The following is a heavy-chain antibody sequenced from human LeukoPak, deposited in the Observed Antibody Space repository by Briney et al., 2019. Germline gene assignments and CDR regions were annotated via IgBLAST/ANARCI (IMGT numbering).Heavy chain of an antibody. J-gene: IGHJ3*02. CDR1: GYTFTSYY. CDR3: ARFLAARRDAFDI. D-gene: IGHD6-6*01. CDR2: INPSGGST. Sequence: ASVKVSCKASGYTFTSYYMHWVRQAPGQGLEWVGIINPSGGSTSYAQKFQGRVTMTRDTSTSTVYMELSSLRSEDTAVYYCARFLAARRDAFDIWGQGTMVTVSS. V-gene: IGHV1-46*03.